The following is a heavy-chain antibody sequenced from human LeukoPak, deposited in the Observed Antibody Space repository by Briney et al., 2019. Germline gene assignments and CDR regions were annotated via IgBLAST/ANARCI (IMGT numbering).Heavy chain of an antibody. V-gene: IGHV3-11*04. CDR3: ARDKSYSTLPGTSRNWFDP. D-gene: IGHD1-14*01. CDR2: ISSSGSTI. CDR1: GFTFSDYY. Sequence: GGSLRLSCAASGFTFSDYYMSWIRQAPGKGLEWVSYISSSGSTIYYADSVKGRFTISRDNAKNSLYLQMNSLRAEDTAVYYCARDKSYSTLPGTSRNWFDPWGQGTLVTVSP. J-gene: IGHJ5*02.